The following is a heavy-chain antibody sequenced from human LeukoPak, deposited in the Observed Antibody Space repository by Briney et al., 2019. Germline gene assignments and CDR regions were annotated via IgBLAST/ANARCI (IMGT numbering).Heavy chain of an antibody. CDR3: ARRRYYDSTGYLD. Sequence: SETLSLTCTISGDSISSSSYYWGWIRQPPGKGLEWIGNIYYRGSTYYSPSLKSRVSISIDTSNNQFSLTLNSVTAADTALYFCARRRYYDSTGYLDWGQGTLVTVSS. J-gene: IGHJ1*01. CDR1: GDSISSSSYY. D-gene: IGHD3-22*01. V-gene: IGHV4-39*01. CDR2: IYYRGST.